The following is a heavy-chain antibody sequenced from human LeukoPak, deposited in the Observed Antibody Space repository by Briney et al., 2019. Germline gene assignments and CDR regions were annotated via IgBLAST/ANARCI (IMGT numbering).Heavy chain of an antibody. CDR1: GGSFSGYY. CDR3: ARAFPRGGMTGY. CDR2: INHSGST. V-gene: IGHV4-34*01. D-gene: IGHD3-10*01. Sequence: SETLSLTCAVYGGSFSGYYWSLIRQSPGKGLEWIGEINHSGSTNYNPSLKSRVTISVDTSKNQFSLKLSSVTAADTAVYYCARAFPRGGMTGYWGQGTLVTVSS. J-gene: IGHJ4*02.